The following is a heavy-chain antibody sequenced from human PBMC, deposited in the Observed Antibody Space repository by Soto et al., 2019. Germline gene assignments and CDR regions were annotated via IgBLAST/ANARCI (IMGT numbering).Heavy chain of an antibody. Sequence: SETLSLTCAVYGGSFSGYYWSWIRQPPGKGLEWIGYIYYDGGTTYNSSLKSRVTISTDTSRSQLSLQLTSATPADTAVYYCARVLPGIAAAYDAFDVWGQGTMVTVSS. J-gene: IGHJ3*01. D-gene: IGHD6-13*01. CDR3: ARVLPGIAAAYDAFDV. V-gene: IGHV4-59*01. CDR2: IYYDGGT. CDR1: GGSFSGYY.